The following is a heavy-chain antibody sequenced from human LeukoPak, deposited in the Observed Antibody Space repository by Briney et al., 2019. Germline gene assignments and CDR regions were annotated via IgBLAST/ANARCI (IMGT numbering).Heavy chain of an antibody. Sequence: PSETLSLTCAVSGYSISSGYYWGWIRQPPGKGLEWIGSIYHSGSTYYNPSLKSRVTISVDTSKNQFSLKLSSVTAADTAVYYCARDYTPGWGTYFDYWGQGILVTVSS. V-gene: IGHV4-38-2*02. CDR3: ARDYTPGWGTYFDY. J-gene: IGHJ4*02. CDR1: GYSISSGYY. CDR2: IYHSGST. D-gene: IGHD3-16*01.